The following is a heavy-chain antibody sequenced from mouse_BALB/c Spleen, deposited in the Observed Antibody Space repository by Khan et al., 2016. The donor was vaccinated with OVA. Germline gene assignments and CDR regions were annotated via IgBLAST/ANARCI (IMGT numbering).Heavy chain of an antibody. CDR1: GYTFTEYT. V-gene: IGHV1-26*01. Sequence: EVQLQQSGPELVKPGASVKISCKTSGYTFTEYTLHWVKQSHGKSLEWIGVINPKNGVTSYNQKFKGKATVTVDKSSSTAYMEFRSLTSADSAVFKCGRDAGSNWGQGTSVTVSS. J-gene: IGHJ4*01. CDR3: GRDAGSN. CDR2: INPKNGVT.